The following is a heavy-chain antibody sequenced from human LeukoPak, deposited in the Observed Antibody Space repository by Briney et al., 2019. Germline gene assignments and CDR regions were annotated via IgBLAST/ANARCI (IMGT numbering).Heavy chain of an antibody. CDR3: ARGKGRFDY. V-gene: IGHV4-34*01. CDR2: INHSGST. Sequence: SETLSLACAVYGGSFSGYYWSWIRQPPGKGLEWIGEINHSGSTNYNPSLKSRVTISVDTSKNQFSLKLSSVTAADTAVYYCARGKGRFDYWGQGTLVTVSS. CDR1: GGSFSGYY. J-gene: IGHJ4*02.